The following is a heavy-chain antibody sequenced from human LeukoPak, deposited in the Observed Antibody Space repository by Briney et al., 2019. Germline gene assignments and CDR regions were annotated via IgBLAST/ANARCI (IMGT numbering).Heavy chain of an antibody. CDR3: ARVVCSGGACSPLVPHYYYRMDV. V-gene: IGHV1-18*01. D-gene: IGHD2-15*01. CDR2: ISAYNGNT. CDR1: GYTFSNYG. Sequence: ASVKVSCKASGYTFSNYGISWVRQAPGQGLEWMGWISAYNGNTNYAQKLQGRVTMTTDTSTSTAYMELRSLRSDDTAVYYCARVVCSGGACSPLVPHYYYRMDVWGQGTTVTVSS. J-gene: IGHJ6*02.